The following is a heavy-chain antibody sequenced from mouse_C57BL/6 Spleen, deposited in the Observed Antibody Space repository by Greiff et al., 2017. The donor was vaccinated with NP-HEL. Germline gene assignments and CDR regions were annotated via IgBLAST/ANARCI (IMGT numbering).Heavy chain of an antibody. Sequence: LQQSGGGLVQPGGSMKLSCVASGFTFSNYWMNWVRQSPEKGLEWVAQIRLKSDNYATHYAESVKGRFTISRDDSKSSVYLQMNNLRAEDTGIYYCTRSSGYWFAYWGQGTLVTVSA. CDR2: IRLKSDNYAT. D-gene: IGHD3-2*02. V-gene: IGHV6-3*01. J-gene: IGHJ3*01. CDR3: TRSSGYWFAY. CDR1: GFTFSNYW.